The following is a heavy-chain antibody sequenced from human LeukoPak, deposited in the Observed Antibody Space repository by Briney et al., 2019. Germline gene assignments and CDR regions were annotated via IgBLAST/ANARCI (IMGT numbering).Heavy chain of an antibody. Sequence: GGSLRLSCAASGFTFSSYWMNWARQAPGKGLEWVGRINRKVDAGTIDYAAPVKGRFIISSDDSKSTLHLQMSSLKTEDTAVYYCLMTYCSSASCPTNWGQGTLVTVSS. D-gene: IGHD2-2*01. J-gene: IGHJ4*02. CDR1: GFTFSSYW. CDR3: LMTYCSSASCPTN. V-gene: IGHV3-15*07. CDR2: INRKVDAGTI.